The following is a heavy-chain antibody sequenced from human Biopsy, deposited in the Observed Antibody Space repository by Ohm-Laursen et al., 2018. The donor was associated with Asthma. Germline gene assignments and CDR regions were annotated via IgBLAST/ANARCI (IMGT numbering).Heavy chain of an antibody. V-gene: IGHV3-9*01. CDR1: GFAVSRDY. Sequence: SLRLSCSASGFAVSRDYMFWVRQAPGKGLEWVPGVSWNSGSIDYADSVKGRFTISRDNAKNSLYLQMNSLRGADTALYYCVKDIRLQLWGFDSWGQGTLVTVSS. CDR2: VSWNSGSI. D-gene: IGHD6-13*01. J-gene: IGHJ4*02. CDR3: VKDIRLQLWGFDS.